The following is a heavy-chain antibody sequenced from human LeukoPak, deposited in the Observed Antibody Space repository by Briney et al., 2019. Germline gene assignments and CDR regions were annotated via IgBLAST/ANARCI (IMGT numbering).Heavy chain of an antibody. D-gene: IGHD3-10*01. CDR3: ARGSRGSLDY. J-gene: IGHJ4*02. Sequence: SVKVSCKASGGTFSSYAISWVRQASRQGLEWMGGIIPIFGTANYAQKFQGRVTITADESTSTAYMELSSLRSEDTAVYYCARGSRGSLDYWGQGTLVTVSS. CDR1: GGTFSSYA. V-gene: IGHV1-69*01. CDR2: IIPIFGTA.